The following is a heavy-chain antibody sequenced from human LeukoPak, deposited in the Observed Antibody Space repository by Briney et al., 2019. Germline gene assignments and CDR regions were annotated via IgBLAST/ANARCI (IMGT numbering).Heavy chain of an antibody. D-gene: IGHD3-10*01. CDR2: IYWDDDK. Sequence: SGATLVKPTQTLTLTCTFSGFSLSTSGVGVGWIRQPPGKALEWLALIYWDDDKRYSPSLKSRLTITKDTSKNQVVLTMTNMDPVDTATYYCAHTSYYYGSGSQDFDYWGQGTLVTVSS. J-gene: IGHJ4*02. CDR1: GFSLSTSGVG. CDR3: AHTSYYYGSGSQDFDY. V-gene: IGHV2-5*02.